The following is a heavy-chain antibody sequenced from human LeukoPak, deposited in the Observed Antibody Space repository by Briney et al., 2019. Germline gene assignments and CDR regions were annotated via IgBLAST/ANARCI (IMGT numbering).Heavy chain of an antibody. D-gene: IGHD3-22*01. CDR2: ISGSGGST. Sequence: PGGSLRLSCAASGFTFSSYWMSWVRQAPGKGLEWVSAISGSGGSTYYADSVKGRFTISRDNSKNTLYLQMNSLRAEDTAVYYCAKVGGDTMKVVVIYYFDYWGQGTLVTVSS. V-gene: IGHV3-23*01. CDR3: AKVGGDTMKVVVIYYFDY. J-gene: IGHJ4*02. CDR1: GFTFSSYW.